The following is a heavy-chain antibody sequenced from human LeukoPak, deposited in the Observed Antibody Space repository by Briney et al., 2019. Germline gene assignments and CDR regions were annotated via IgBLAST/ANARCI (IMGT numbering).Heavy chain of an antibody. J-gene: IGHJ4*02. V-gene: IGHV3-23*01. CDR2: INTSGGST. CDR1: GFTFSSYA. D-gene: IGHD6-13*01. Sequence: GGSLRLSCAASGFTFSSYAMSWVRQAPGKGLEWVSTINTSGGSTYYADSVKGRFTISRDNSKNTLYLQMNSLRAEDTAVYYCARDKGHSSSWSHGSFDYWGQGTLVSVSS. CDR3: ARDKGHSSSWSHGSFDY.